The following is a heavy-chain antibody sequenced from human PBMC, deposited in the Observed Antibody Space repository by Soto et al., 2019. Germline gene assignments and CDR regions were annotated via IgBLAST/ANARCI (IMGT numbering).Heavy chain of an antibody. D-gene: IGHD6-13*01. CDR1: GLTFSSYA. J-gene: IGHJ4*02. Sequence: GGSLRLSCAASGLTFSSYAMSWVRQAPGKGLEWVSAISGSGGSTYYADSVKGRFTISRDNSKKPLYLQMNSLRAEDTAVYYCASSVEGSSWYYFDYWGQGTLVTVSS. CDR3: ASSVEGSSWYYFDY. CDR2: ISGSGGST. V-gene: IGHV3-23*01.